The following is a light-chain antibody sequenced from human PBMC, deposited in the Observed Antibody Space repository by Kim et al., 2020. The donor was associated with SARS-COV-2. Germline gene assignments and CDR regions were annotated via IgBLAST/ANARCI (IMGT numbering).Light chain of an antibody. CDR2: DVS. J-gene: IGLJ1*01. CDR3: CSYTSSTTLV. V-gene: IGLV2-14*03. CDR1: SSDVGGYNY. Sequence: QSALTQPASVSGPPGQSITISCTGTSSDVGGYNYVSWYQQHPGKAPKFIIYDVSNRPSGVSNRFSGSKSGNTASLTISGLQAEDEADYYCCSYTSSTTLVFGTGTKVTVL.